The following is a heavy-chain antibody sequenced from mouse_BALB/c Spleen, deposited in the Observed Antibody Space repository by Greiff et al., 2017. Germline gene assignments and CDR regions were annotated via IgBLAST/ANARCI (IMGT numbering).Heavy chain of an antibody. J-gene: IGHJ1*01. Sequence: EVQLVQSGGGLVQPGGSLRLSCATSGFTFTDYYMSWVRQPPGKALEWLGFIRNKANGYTTEYSASVKGRFTISRDNSQSILYLHMNTLRAEDSATYCGASDYCRYGYFDVWGAGTTVTVSS. CDR2: IRNKANGYTT. CDR1: GFTFTDYY. V-gene: IGHV7-3*02. CDR3: ASDYCRYGYFDV. D-gene: IGHD2-10*01.